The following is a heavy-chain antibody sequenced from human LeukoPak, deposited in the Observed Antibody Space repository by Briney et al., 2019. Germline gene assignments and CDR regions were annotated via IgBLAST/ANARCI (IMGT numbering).Heavy chain of an antibody. D-gene: IGHD2-8*01. CDR2: ISGSGGST. Sequence: GGSLRLSCAASGFTFSSYAMSWVRQAPGKGLEWISAISGSGGSTYYADSVKGRFTISRDNSKNTLYLQMNSLRAEDTAVYYCAKCRRGILMVYAMAYYFDYWGQGTLVTVSS. CDR1: GFTFSSYA. V-gene: IGHV3-23*01. J-gene: IGHJ4*02. CDR3: AKCRRGILMVYAMAYYFDY.